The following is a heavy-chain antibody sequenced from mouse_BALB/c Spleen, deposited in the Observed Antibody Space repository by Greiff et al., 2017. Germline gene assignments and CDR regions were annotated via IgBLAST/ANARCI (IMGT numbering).Heavy chain of an antibody. V-gene: IGHV1S34*01. CDR1: GYSFTGYY. D-gene: IGHD1-1*01. CDR3: ARGAYYGSRPWFAY. CDR2: ISCYNGAT. J-gene: IGHJ3*01. Sequence: LVKTGASVKISCKASGYSFTGYYMHWVKQSHGKSLEWIGYISCYNGATSYNQKFKGKATFTVDTSSSTAYMQFNSLTSEDSAVYYCARGAYYGSRPWFAYWGQGTLVTVSA.